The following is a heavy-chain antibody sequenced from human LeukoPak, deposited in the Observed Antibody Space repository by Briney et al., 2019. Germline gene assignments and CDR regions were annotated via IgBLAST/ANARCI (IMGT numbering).Heavy chain of an antibody. CDR1: GGSISSGDYY. CDR3: ARSGYSNFDY. CDR2: IYYSGST. J-gene: IGHJ4*02. Sequence: PSETLSLTCTVTGGSISSGDYYWSWIRQPPGKGLEWIGYIYYSGSTNYNPSLKSRVTISVDTSKNQFSLRLSSVTAADTAVYYCARSGYSNFDYWGQGTLVTVSS. V-gene: IGHV4-61*08. D-gene: IGHD3-3*01.